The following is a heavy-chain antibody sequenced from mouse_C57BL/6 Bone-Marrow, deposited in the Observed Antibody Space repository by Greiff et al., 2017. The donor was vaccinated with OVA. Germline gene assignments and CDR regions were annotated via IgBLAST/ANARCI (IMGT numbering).Heavy chain of an antibody. CDR3: ARGGNVFAY. V-gene: IGHV1-54*01. Sequence: QVQLQQSGAELVRPGTSVKVSCKASGYAFTNYLIEWVKQRPGQGLEWIGVINPGSGGTNYNEKFKGKATLTADKSSSTAYMQLSSLTSEDSAVYFWARGGNVFAYWGQGTLVTVSA. D-gene: IGHD2-1*01. CDR2: INPGSGGT. CDR1: GYAFTNYL. J-gene: IGHJ3*01.